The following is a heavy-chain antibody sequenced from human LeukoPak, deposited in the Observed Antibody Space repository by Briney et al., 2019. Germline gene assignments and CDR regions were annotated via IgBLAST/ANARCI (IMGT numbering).Heavy chain of an antibody. D-gene: IGHD3-22*01. CDR3: ARGWNYYDNSMDV. CDR1: GGSISSSDYY. Sequence: SETLSLTCTVSGGSISSSDYYWTLIRQPPGKGLELIGYIYHSGSTYYNPSLRSRVTISLDRSKNQFSLRLTSVTAADTAVYYCARGWNYYDNSMDVWGQGTTVTVSS. CDR2: IYHSGST. V-gene: IGHV4-30-2*01. J-gene: IGHJ6*02.